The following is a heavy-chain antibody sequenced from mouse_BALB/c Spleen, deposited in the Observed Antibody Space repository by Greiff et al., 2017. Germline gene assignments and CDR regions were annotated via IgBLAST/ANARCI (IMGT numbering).Heavy chain of an antibody. CDR1: GFTFSSFG. D-gene: IGHD2-4*01. V-gene: IGHV5-17*02. CDR3: ASSIYYDYFAY. CDR2: ISSGSSTI. J-gene: IGHJ3*01. Sequence: EVKLMESGGGLVQPGGSRKLSCAASGFTFSSFGMHWVRQAPEKGLEWVAYISSGSSTIYYADTVKGRFTISRDNPKNTLFLQMTSLRSEDTAMYYCASSIYYDYFAYWGQGTLVTVSA.